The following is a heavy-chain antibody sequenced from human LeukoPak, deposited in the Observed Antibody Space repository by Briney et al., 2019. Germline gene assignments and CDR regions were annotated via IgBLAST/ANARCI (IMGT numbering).Heavy chain of an antibody. CDR2: ISYDGSNR. Sequence: GGSLRLSCAASGFTFSSYGMHWVRQAPGKGLEWVATISYDGSNRYYVDSVKGRFTISRDNSKNTLYLQMDSLRAEDTAVYYCAKTRGTYYAYYYYMDVWGKGTTVTVSS. J-gene: IGHJ6*03. D-gene: IGHD1-26*01. V-gene: IGHV3-30*18. CDR1: GFTFSSYG. CDR3: AKTRGTYYAYYYYMDV.